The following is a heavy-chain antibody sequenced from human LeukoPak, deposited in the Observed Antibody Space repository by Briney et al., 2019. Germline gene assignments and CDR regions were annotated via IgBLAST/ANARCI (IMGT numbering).Heavy chain of an antibody. V-gene: IGHV3-30-3*01. CDR1: GFTFRSHA. CDR3: ARDYSGWYVFDY. Sequence: GGSLRLSCAASGFTFRSHAFHWVRQAPGKGLEWVAFISWDGNIQYYAESVKGRFTLSRDNSKNTVYLQMNSLRIEDTAVYYCARDYSGWYVFDYWGRGTLVAVSP. J-gene: IGHJ4*02. D-gene: IGHD6-19*01. CDR2: ISWDGNIQ.